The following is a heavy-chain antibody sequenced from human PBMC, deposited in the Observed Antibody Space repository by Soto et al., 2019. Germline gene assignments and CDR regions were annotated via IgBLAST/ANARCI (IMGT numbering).Heavy chain of an antibody. CDR3: ARGPAYYFDY. CDR1: GGSFSGYY. Sequence: SETLSLTCAVYGGSFSGYYWSWIRQPPGKGLEWIGEINHSGSTNYNPSLKSRVTISVDTSKNQFSLKLSSVTAADTAVYYCARGPAYYFDYWGQGTLVTVSS. V-gene: IGHV4-34*01. J-gene: IGHJ4*02. CDR2: INHSGST.